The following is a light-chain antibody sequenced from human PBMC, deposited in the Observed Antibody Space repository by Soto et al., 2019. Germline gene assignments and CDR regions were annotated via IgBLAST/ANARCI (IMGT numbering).Light chain of an antibody. V-gene: IGKV1-9*01. CDR2: AAS. J-gene: IGKJ1*01. CDR1: QGISSY. CDR3: QHYNSYSEA. Sequence: IQLTQSPSSLSASVGDRVTITCRASQGISSYLAWYQQKPGRAPELLIYAASRLQSGVPSRFSGSGSGTEFTLTISSLQPDDFATYYCQHYNSYSEAFGQGTKVDIK.